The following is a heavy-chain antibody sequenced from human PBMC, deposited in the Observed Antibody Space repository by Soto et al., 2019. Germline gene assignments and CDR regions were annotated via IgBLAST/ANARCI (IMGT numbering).Heavy chain of an antibody. J-gene: IGHJ4*02. Sequence: GGSLRLSCEASGFNFRDFWMHWVRQPPGKGPEWVSNIHSDGRDVSYADSVRGRFTISRDDARNTLYLQMSSLRVEDTAIYYCTRDDSGLGIDYWGQGTQVTVSS. D-gene: IGHD1-26*01. CDR1: GFNFRDFW. V-gene: IGHV3-74*01. CDR2: IHSDGRDV. CDR3: TRDDSGLGIDY.